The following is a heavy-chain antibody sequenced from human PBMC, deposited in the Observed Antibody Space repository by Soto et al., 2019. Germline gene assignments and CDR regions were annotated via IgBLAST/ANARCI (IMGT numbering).Heavy chain of an antibody. V-gene: IGHV3-30*18. J-gene: IGHJ4*02. D-gene: IGHD3-9*01. CDR3: AKARHYDFLPAFGPDFDC. Sequence: GGSLRLSCAASGFSFSSYGMHWVRQAPGAGLEWVTVISYDGSNTHYVDSVKGRFTISRDNSKNTMYLQMNSLRAEDTALYYCAKARHYDFLPAFGPDFDCWGQGTPVTVSS. CDR2: ISYDGSNT. CDR1: GFSFSSYG.